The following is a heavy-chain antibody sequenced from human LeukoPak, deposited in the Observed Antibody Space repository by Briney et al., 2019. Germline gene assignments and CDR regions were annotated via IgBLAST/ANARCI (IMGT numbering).Heavy chain of an antibody. CDR3: AKTMGGGWSQGADY. D-gene: IGHD6-19*01. CDR1: GFTFSTYG. J-gene: IGHJ4*02. V-gene: IGHV3-23*01. CDR2: ISGSGDRT. Sequence: GGTLRLSCAASGFTFSTYGMNWVRQAPGKGLEWVSAISGSGDRTYYADSVKGRFTISRDNSKNTLYLQMNSLRAEDTAVYYCAKTMGGGWSQGADYWGQGTLVTVSS.